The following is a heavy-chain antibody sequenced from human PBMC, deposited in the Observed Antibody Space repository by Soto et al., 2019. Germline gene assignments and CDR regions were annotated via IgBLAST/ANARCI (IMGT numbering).Heavy chain of an antibody. J-gene: IGHJ5*02. D-gene: IGHD3-10*01. CDR3: ASEVRGFGANWFDP. CDR1: GGSISSGDYY. Sequence: PSETLSLTCTVSGGSISSGDYYWSWIRQPPGKGLEWIGYIYYSGSTYYNPSLKSRVTISVDTSKNQFSLKLSSVTAADTAVYYCASEVRGFGANWFDPWGQGTLVTVSS. V-gene: IGHV4-30-4*01. CDR2: IYYSGST.